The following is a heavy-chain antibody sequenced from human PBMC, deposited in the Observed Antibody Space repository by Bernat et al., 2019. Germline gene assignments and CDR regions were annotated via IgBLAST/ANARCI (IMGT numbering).Heavy chain of an antibody. CDR3: ATTPYSSDLYPAY. J-gene: IGHJ4*02. CDR2: IDPSDSYT. Sequence: EVQLVQSGAEVKKPGESLRISCKGSGYSFTSYWISWVRQMPGKGLEWMGRIDPSDSYTNDSPSFQGHVTNSADKSISTAFLQWSSLEASDTAMYYCATTPYSSDLYPAYWGRGTLVTVSS. CDR1: GYSFTSYW. D-gene: IGHD6-25*01. V-gene: IGHV5-10-1*03.